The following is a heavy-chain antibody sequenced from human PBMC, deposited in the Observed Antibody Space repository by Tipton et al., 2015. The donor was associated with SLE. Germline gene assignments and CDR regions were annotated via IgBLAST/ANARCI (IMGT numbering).Heavy chain of an antibody. CDR3: ARWFVDYCSVDSCPNWFDP. CDR2: IRTSGST. Sequence: TLSLTCAVSGDSLSSGYHFWNWIRQPAGKGLEWIGHIRTSGSTKYNPSLKRRVTISVDTSKNQVSLRLSSVTAADTAVYYCARWFVDYCSVDSCPNWFDPWGQGTLVTVFS. CDR1: GDSLSSGYHF. D-gene: IGHD2-15*01. V-gene: IGHV4-61*09. J-gene: IGHJ5*02.